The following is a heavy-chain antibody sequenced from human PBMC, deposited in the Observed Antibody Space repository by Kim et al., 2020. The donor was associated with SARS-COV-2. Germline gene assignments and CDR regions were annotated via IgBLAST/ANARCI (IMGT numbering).Heavy chain of an antibody. J-gene: IGHJ4*02. CDR2: IDGSDVTT. Sequence: GGSLRLSCTTSGFTFTGHAMSWVRQAPGKGLEFVSIIDGSDVTTYYVDSVKDRFSISRDDSKHTLYLHIISLRSDDTAAYYCLKGGWGWIWYYLCQGPLVTVSS. D-gene: IGHD2-21*01. CDR3: LKGGWGWIWYY. CDR1: GFTFTGHA. V-gene: IGHV3-23*01.